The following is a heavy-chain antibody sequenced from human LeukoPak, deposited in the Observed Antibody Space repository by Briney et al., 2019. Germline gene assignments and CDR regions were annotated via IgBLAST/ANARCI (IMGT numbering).Heavy chain of an antibody. CDR2: INPNSGGT. D-gene: IGHD6-13*01. CDR1: GYTFTGYY. CDR3: ARVLRIAAAALDY. V-gene: IGHV1-2*02. J-gene: IGHJ4*02. Sequence: ASVKVSCKASGYTFTGYYMHWVRQAPPQELEWMGWINPNSGGTNYAQKFQGRVTMTRDTSISTAYMELSRLRSDDTAVYYCARVLRIAAAALDYWGQGTLVTVSS.